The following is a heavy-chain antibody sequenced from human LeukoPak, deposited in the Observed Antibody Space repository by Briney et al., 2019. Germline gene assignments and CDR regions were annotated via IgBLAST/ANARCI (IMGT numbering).Heavy chain of an antibody. V-gene: IGHV1-2*02. CDR2: INPNSGGT. J-gene: IGHJ3*02. CDR3: ARDRGSYFSAAFDI. D-gene: IGHD1-26*01. CDR1: GYTFTGYH. Sequence: APVKASCKASGYTFTGYHMHWVRQAPGQGLEWMGWINPNSGGTNYVQRFQGRVTMTRDTSISTAYMELSRLISDDTAVYYCARDRGSYFSAAFDIWGQATMVTVCS.